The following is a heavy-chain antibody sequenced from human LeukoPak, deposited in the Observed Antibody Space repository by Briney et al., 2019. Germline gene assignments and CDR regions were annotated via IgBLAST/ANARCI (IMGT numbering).Heavy chain of an antibody. V-gene: IGHV4-4*07. CDR2: SYTRGST. D-gene: IGHD2-15*01. J-gene: IGHJ3*02. CDR1: GGSINNYY. Sequence: PSETLSLTCTVSGGSINNYYWSWIRQPAGKGLEWIGRSYTRGSTNYNPSLKSRVTMSVDTSKNQFSLKLSSVTAADTAVYYCARGRYCSADICSGGDAFDIWGQGTMVSVSS. CDR3: ARGRYCSADICSGGDAFDI.